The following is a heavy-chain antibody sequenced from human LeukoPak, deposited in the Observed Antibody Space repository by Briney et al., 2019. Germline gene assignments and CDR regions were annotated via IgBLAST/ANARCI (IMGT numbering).Heavy chain of an antibody. V-gene: IGHV4-34*01. CDR3: AIQNYYGSGSYYNEENWFDP. CDR2: IYYSGST. CDR1: GGSFSGYY. Sequence: RPSETLSLTCAVYGGSFSGYYWSWIRQPPGKGLEWIGSIYYSGSTYYNPSLKSRVTISVDTSKNQFSLKLSSVTAADTAVYYCAIQNYYGSGSYYNEENWFDPWGQGTLVTVSS. J-gene: IGHJ5*02. D-gene: IGHD3-10*01.